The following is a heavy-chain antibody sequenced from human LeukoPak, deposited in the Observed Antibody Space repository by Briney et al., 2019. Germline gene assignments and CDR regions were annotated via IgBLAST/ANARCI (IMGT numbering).Heavy chain of an antibody. Sequence: GETLRLSCAASGFTFSSHGMNWVRQAPGKGLEWVSGFTGSGGNRYYADSVKGRFTISRDNSKNTVYLQMNSLRAEDRAVYYCAKDDNYIRFLSWGQGTLVTVSS. V-gene: IGHV3-23*01. D-gene: IGHD3-16*01. J-gene: IGHJ5*02. CDR3: AKDDNYIRFLS. CDR1: GFTFSSHG. CDR2: FTGSGGNR.